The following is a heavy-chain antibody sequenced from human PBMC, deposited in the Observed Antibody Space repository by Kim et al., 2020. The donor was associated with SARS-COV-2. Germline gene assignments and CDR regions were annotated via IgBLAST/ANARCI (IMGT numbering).Heavy chain of an antibody. CDR1: GGSISSSHW. Sequence: SETLSLTCAVSGGSISSSHWWSWVRQPPGKGLEWIGEIYHSGSTNYNPSLKSRVTISVDKSKNQFSLKLSSVTAADTAVYYCARGNSSGWYGYYYYGMDVWGQGTTVTASS. V-gene: IGHV4-4*02. J-gene: IGHJ6*02. CDR2: IYHSGST. D-gene: IGHD6-19*01. CDR3: ARGNSSGWYGYYYYGMDV.